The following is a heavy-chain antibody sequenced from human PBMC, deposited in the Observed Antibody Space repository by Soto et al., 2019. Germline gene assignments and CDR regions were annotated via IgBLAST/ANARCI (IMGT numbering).Heavy chain of an antibody. J-gene: IGHJ6*02. D-gene: IGHD1-1*01. CDR1: GLTFNRNG. CDR2: IWYDGSKE. V-gene: IGHV3-33*01. CDR3: ARDRSAGNYFYYGMGV. Sequence: PGGSLRLSCAASGLTFNRNGMHWVRQAPGKGLEWVAVIWYDGSKEYYSDSVKGRFTISRDNSKNMLYLQMNSVRVEDTAVYFCARDRSAGNYFYYGMGVWGHVTTVTVSS.